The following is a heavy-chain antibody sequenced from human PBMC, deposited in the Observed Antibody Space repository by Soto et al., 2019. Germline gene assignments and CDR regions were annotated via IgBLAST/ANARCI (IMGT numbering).Heavy chain of an antibody. V-gene: IGHV4-31*03. CDR3: ASRDGYNSGVVDY. J-gene: IGHJ4*02. Sequence: QVQLQESGPGLVKPSQTLSLTCPVSGGSISSGGYYWSWIRQHPGKGLEWIGYIYYCGSTYYNPSLKSRVTISVDTSKNQFSLKLSSVTAADTAVYYCASRDGYNSGVVDYWGQGTLVTVSS. CDR1: GGSISSGGYY. CDR2: IYYCGST. D-gene: IGHD5-12*01.